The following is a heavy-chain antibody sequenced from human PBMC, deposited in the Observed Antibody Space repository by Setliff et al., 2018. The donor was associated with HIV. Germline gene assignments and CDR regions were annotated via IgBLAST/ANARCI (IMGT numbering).Heavy chain of an antibody. CDR1: GFSFRDYY. CDR2: ISWNRGTI. Sequence: GGSLRLSCAASGFSFRDYYMTWVRQAPGRGLEWVSSISWNRGTITYADSVKGRFTISRDGAKNSLHLQMNSLRPEDTALYYCARGSRAYKAPLDYWGQGTLVTVSS. J-gene: IGHJ4*02. D-gene: IGHD1-1*01. CDR3: ARGSRAYKAPLDY. V-gene: IGHV3-9*01.